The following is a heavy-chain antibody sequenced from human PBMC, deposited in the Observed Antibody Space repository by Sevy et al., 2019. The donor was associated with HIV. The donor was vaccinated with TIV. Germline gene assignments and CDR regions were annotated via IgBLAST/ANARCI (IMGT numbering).Heavy chain of an antibody. J-gene: IGHJ4*02. Sequence: GGSLRLSCAASGFTFSTYAMSWVRQAPGKGLEWVSGISGTYGSTYYEDSVKGRFTISRDNSKNTLYLQMNSLRAEDTALYYCAKDLYYDTSLFDYWGQGIRVTFSS. V-gene: IGHV3-23*01. CDR1: GFTFSTYA. CDR3: AKDLYYDTSLFDY. CDR2: ISGTYGST. D-gene: IGHD3-22*01.